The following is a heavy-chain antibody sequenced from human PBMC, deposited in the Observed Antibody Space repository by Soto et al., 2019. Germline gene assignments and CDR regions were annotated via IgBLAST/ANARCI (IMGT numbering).Heavy chain of an antibody. J-gene: IGHJ4*02. Sequence: EVQLVESGGGLIQPGGSLRLSCAASGFTVSSKYMTWVRQAPGKGLEGVSVIYGGGTTYYADSVKGRFTIARDNSKSTLYLQMNSLRAEGTAVYYCVQTTGWPGFDFWGQGTLVTVSS. CDR2: IYGGGTT. V-gene: IGHV3-53*01. CDR1: GFTVSSKY. D-gene: IGHD6-19*01. CDR3: VQTTGWPGFDF.